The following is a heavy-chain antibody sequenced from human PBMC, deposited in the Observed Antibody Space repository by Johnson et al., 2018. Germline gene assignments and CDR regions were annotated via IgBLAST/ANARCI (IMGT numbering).Heavy chain of an antibody. V-gene: IGHV3-30-3*01. CDR2: ISYDGSNK. D-gene: IGHD4-17*01. CDR3: ARVGTAVTLADALDI. Sequence: QVQLVESGGGVVQPGRSLRLSCAASGFTFSSYAMHWVRQAPGKGLEWVAVISYDGSNKYYADSVKGRFTISRDNSKNTLYLQRNSLRAGDTAVYYWARVGTAVTLADALDIWGQGTMVTVSS. J-gene: IGHJ3*02. CDR1: GFTFSSYA.